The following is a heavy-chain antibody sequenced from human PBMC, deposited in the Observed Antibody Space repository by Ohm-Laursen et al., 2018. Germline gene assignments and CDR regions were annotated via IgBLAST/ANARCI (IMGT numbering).Heavy chain of an antibody. D-gene: IGHD1-1*01. J-gene: IGHJ4*02. CDR2: ISDDGKAT. CDR3: AKDISPVQPDYFDY. CDR1: GFTFSNYA. Sequence: SLRLSCAASGFTFSNYAMSWVRQAPGKGLEWVSAISDDGKATFYADSLKGRFTISRDNTKNTLYLQMNSLRAEDTAVYYCAKDISPVQPDYFDYWGQGTLVTVSS. V-gene: IGHV3-23*01.